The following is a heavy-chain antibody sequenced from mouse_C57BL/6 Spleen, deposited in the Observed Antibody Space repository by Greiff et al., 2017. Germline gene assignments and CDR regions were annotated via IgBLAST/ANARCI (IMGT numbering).Heavy chain of an antibody. CDR2: ISSGSSNI. V-gene: IGHV5-17*01. J-gene: IGHJ2*01. Sequence: EVQVVESGGGLVKPGGSLKLSCAASGFTFSDYGMHWVRQAPEKGLEWVAYISSGSSNIYYADTVKGRFTITRDNAKNTLFLQMTSLRSEDTAMYYCARSYDYDWGDYWGPGTTLTASS. D-gene: IGHD2-4*01. CDR3: ARSYDYDWGDY. CDR1: GFTFSDYG.